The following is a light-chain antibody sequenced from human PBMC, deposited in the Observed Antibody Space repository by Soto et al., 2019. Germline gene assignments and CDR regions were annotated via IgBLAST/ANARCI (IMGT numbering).Light chain of an antibody. V-gene: IGKV3-15*01. J-gene: IGKJ1*01. CDR1: QSISSN. Sequence: EIVMTQSPATLSVSPGVRATLSCRASQSISSNLAWYQQKPGQAPRLLIYDASTRATGIPARFSGSGSGTEFTLTISSLQSEDFAVYYCQQYNNWPPWTFGQGTKVDIK. CDR2: DAS. CDR3: QQYNNWPPWT.